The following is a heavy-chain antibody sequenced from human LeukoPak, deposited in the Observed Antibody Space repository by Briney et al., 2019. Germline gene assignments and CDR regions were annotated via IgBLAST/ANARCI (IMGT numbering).Heavy chain of an antibody. J-gene: IGHJ3*02. CDR2: ISGSGGST. V-gene: IGHV3-23*01. Sequence: GGSLRLSCAASGFTFSSYAMSWVRQAPGNGLDWVSAISGSGGSTYYADSVKGRFTISRDNSKNTLYLQMNSLRAEDTAVYYCAKHVLRFLEWLPIDAFDIWGQGTMVTVSS. D-gene: IGHD3-3*01. CDR1: GFTFSSYA. CDR3: AKHVLRFLEWLPIDAFDI.